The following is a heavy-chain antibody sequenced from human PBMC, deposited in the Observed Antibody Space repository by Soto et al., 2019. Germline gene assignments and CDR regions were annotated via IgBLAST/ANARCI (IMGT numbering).Heavy chain of an antibody. Sequence: GESLKISCKVSGYSFPSFWIGWVRQMPGKGLEWLGSIYPGGSETRYSPSFQGEVTISADKSITTAYLHWSSLRASDTATYYCVKQHPLDSRAWHNWGQGTLVTSPQ. D-gene: IGHD6-19*01. J-gene: IGHJ4*02. V-gene: IGHV5-51*01. CDR3: VKQHPLDSRAWHN. CDR2: IYPGGSET. CDR1: GYSFPSFW.